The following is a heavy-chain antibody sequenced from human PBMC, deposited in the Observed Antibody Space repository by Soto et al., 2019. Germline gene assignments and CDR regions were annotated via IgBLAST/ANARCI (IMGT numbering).Heavy chain of an antibody. Sequence: SQTLSLTCAISGDSVSTSSAAWNWIRQSPSRGLEWLGRTYYRSKWYNDYAVSVKSRITVNPDTSKNQFSLELNSVTPEDTAVYYCARAPYYYDXGGYYPTNPYYYYGMDVWGQGTTVTVSS. V-gene: IGHV6-1*01. CDR2: TYYRSKWYN. D-gene: IGHD3-22*01. J-gene: IGHJ6*02. CDR1: GDSVSTSSAA. CDR3: ARAPYYYDXGGYYPTNPYYYYGMDV.